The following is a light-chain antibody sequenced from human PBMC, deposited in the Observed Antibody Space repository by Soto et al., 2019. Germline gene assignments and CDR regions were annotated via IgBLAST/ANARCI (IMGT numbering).Light chain of an antibody. CDR1: QGFCRG. CDR3: QQYNSYPLT. J-gene: IGKJ4*01. Sequence: QKNQSPSSLFASVGDRVTHNCWASQGFCRGLVWFQKKSRKAPKSLMYAATNLESGVPSRFSGSGSGTEFTLTISSLQPEDFATYYCQQYNSYPLTFGGGTVVEIK. CDR2: AAT. V-gene: IGKV1D-16*01.